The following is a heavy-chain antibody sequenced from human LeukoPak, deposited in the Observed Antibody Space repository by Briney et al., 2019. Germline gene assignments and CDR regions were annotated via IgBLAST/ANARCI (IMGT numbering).Heavy chain of an antibody. J-gene: IGHJ6*03. CDR1: DFTFSTYT. CDR2: ISSSDSYI. Sequence: PGGSLRLSRAASDFTFSTYTMNWVRQAPGKGLEWVSSISSSDSYIYYADSVKGRFTISRDNAKNSLYLQMNSLRAEDTAVCYCARDTYYYDSSGVYYYYYMDVWGNGTTVTVSS. D-gene: IGHD3-22*01. CDR3: ARDTYYYDSSGVYYYYYMDV. V-gene: IGHV3-21*01.